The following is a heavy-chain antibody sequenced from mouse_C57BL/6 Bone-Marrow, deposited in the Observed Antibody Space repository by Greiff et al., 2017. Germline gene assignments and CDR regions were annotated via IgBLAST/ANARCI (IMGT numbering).Heavy chain of an antibody. V-gene: IGHV1-81*01. CDR3: ARQLRLPSFAY. D-gene: IGHD3-2*02. CDR2: IYPRSGNT. J-gene: IGHJ3*01. CDR1: GYTFTSYG. Sequence: QVQLQQSGAELARPGASVTLSCKASGYTFTSYGISWVKQRTGQGLEWIGEIYPRSGNTYYNEKFKGKATLTADKSSSTAYMELRSLTSEDSAVYFCARQLRLPSFAYWGQGTLVTVSA.